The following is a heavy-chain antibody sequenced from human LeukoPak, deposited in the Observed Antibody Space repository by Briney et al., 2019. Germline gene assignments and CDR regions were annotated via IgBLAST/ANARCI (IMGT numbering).Heavy chain of an antibody. J-gene: IGHJ5*02. CDR2: IYYSGST. Sequence: TFSNYWMSWVRQAPGKGLEWIGSIYYSGSTYYNPSLKSRVTISVDTSKNQFSLKLSSVTAADTAVYYCARPRDSSGFNWFDPWGQGTLVTVSS. D-gene: IGHD3-22*01. V-gene: IGHV4-39*01. CDR3: ARPRDSSGFNWFDP. CDR1: TFSNYW.